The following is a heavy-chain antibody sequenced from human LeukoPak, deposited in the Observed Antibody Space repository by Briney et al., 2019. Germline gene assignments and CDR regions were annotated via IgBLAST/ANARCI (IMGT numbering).Heavy chain of an antibody. D-gene: IGHD6-19*01. Sequence: ASVKVSCKASGYTFTSYDINWVRQATGQGLEWMGWMNPNSGNTGYAQKFQGRVTMTRNTSISTAYMELGSLRSEDTAVYYCARTTSGWSLPNWFDPWGQGTLVTVSS. CDR3: ARTTSGWSLPNWFDP. J-gene: IGHJ5*02. CDR1: GYTFTSYD. V-gene: IGHV1-8*01. CDR2: MNPNSGNT.